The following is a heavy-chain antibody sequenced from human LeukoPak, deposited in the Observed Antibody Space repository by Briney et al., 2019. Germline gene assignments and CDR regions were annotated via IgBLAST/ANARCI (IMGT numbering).Heavy chain of an antibody. Sequence: SETLSLTCTVSGGSISSSSYYWGWIRQPPGKGPEWIVSMYYSGSTFYNPSLKSRVTISVDTTKNQFSLKLSSVTAADTAVYYCARGLYDSSGYDYWGQGTLVTVSS. CDR3: ARGLYDSSGYDY. V-gene: IGHV4-39*07. CDR2: MYYSGST. CDR1: GGSISSSSYY. J-gene: IGHJ4*02. D-gene: IGHD3-22*01.